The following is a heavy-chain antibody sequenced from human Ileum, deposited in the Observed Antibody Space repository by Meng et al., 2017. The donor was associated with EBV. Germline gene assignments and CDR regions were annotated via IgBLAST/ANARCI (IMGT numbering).Heavy chain of an antibody. V-gene: IGHV1-8*01. J-gene: IGHJ5*02. CDR3: ARGSGAGGRDWFDP. CDR1: GYIFINHD. D-gene: IGHD3-10*01. Sequence: QLVQSGAEVRKPGASVQVARKASGYIFINHDINWMRQASGQGLEWMGWMNSNSGNTGYAPKFQGRVTMTRDTSISTAYMELTNLRSEDTALYYCARGSGAGGRDWFDPWGQGTLVTVSS. CDR2: MNSNSGNT.